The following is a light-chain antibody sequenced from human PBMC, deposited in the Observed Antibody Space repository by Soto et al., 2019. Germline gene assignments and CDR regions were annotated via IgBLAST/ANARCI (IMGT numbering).Light chain of an antibody. CDR3: QVWDDSTDHIYV. Sequence: SYELTQPPSVSVAPGQTARITCGGNNVGSKSVHWYQQKSGQAPVVVVYDTDRPSGIPERFSGSNSGNTATLTISRVEAGDDADYCCQVWDDSTDHIYVFGTGTKLTVL. CDR1: NVGSKS. V-gene: IGLV3-21*02. J-gene: IGLJ1*01. CDR2: YDT.